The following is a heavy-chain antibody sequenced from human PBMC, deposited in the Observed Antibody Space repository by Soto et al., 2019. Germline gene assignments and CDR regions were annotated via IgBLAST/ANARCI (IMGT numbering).Heavy chain of an antibody. Sequence: SETLSLTCSVSGGSISSGYYYWSWIRQPPGKGLEWIGNIYYSGNTYYNPSLKSRLIISIDTSKNQFSLKLASVTAADTAVYFCARSQRGRTAFTFDYWGQGALVTVSS. CDR2: IYYSGNT. V-gene: IGHV4-30-4*02. CDR3: ARSQRGRTAFTFDY. D-gene: IGHD3-16*01. J-gene: IGHJ4*02. CDR1: GGSISSGYYY.